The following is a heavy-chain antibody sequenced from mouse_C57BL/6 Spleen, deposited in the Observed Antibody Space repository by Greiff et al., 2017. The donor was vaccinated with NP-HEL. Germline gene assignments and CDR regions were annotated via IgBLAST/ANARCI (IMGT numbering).Heavy chain of an antibody. J-gene: IGHJ4*01. CDR2: INPNNGGT. CDR1: GYTFTDYY. CDR3: ARYGQLGLYYAMDY. Sequence: EVQLQQSGPELVKPGASVKISCKASGYTFTDYYMNWVKQSHGKSLEWIGDINPNNGGTSYNQKFKGKATLTVDKSSSTAYMELRSLTSEDSAVYYCARYGQLGLYYAMDYWGQGTSVTVSS. V-gene: IGHV1-26*01. D-gene: IGHD4-1*02.